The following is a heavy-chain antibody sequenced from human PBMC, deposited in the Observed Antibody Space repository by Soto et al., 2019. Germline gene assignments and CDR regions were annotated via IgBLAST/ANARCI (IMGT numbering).Heavy chain of an antibody. J-gene: IGHJ6*02. V-gene: IGHV3-33*01. CDR1: GFTFSSYG. CDR2: IWYDGSNK. D-gene: IGHD3-10*01. Sequence: QVQLVESGGGVVQPGRSLRLSCAASGFTFSSYGMHWVRQAPGKGLEWVAVIWYDGSNKYYADSVKGRFTISRDNSKNTLHLQIHSRSADDTAVYYCATDGPQQLWFAESLADGHYYYGMDVSGQGTTVTLSS. CDR3: ATDGPQQLWFAESLADGHYYYGMDV.